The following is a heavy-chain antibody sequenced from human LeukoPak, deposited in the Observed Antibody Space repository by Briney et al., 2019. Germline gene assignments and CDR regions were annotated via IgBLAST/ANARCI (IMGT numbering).Heavy chain of an antibody. V-gene: IGHV3-23*01. Sequence: GGSLRLSCAASGFTFDTYAMSWVRQAPGKGLEWVSTIGNTETYYADSVKGRFTISRDNRQNTVYLQMTSLRAEDTAVYFCAKDAIRGNGIYDAFDIWGQGTRVTVSS. CDR3: AKDAIRGNGIYDAFDI. CDR1: GFTFDTYA. J-gene: IGHJ3*02. D-gene: IGHD3-10*01. CDR2: IGNTET.